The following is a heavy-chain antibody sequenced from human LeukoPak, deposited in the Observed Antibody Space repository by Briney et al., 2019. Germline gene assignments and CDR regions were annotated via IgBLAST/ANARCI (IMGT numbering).Heavy chain of an antibody. V-gene: IGHV3-15*01. CDR3: TTDHDYGSGSYYNAGFR. J-gene: IGHJ4*02. CDR2: IKSKTDGGTT. CDR1: GFTFSNAW. D-gene: IGHD3-10*01. Sequence: GGSLRLSCAASGFTFSNAWMSWVRQAPGKGLEWVGRIKSKTDGGTTDYAAPVKGRFTISRDDSKNTLYLQVNSLKTEDTAVYYCTTDHDYGSGSYYNAGFRWGQGTLVTVSS.